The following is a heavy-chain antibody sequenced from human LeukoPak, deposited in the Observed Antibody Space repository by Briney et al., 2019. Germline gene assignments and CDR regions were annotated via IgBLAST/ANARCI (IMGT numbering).Heavy chain of an antibody. CDR1: GSTFTDYH. CDR3: ATAATIVLYLWFDS. CDR2: VGPENGET. V-gene: IGHV1-69-2*01. J-gene: IGHJ5*01. D-gene: IGHD2/OR15-2a*01. Sequence: GATVKISCKASGSTFTDYHFHWVRQAPGKRLEWMGRVGPENGETIYAEKFQGRVTITADTSTDTAYMELSSLRSDDTAVYYCATAATIVLYLWFDSWGQGSLVTVSS.